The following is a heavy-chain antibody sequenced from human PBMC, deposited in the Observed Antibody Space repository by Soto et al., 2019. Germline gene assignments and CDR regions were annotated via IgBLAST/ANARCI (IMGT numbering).Heavy chain of an antibody. V-gene: IGHV4-30-2*01. CDR3: ARATGYSSGWYYFDS. J-gene: IGHJ4*02. D-gene: IGHD6-19*01. CDR2: IYHSGST. CDR1: GGSISSGGYS. Sequence: LSLTCAVSGGSISSGGYSWSWIRQPPGKGLEWIGYIYHSGSTYYNPSLKSRVTISVDRSKNQFSLKLSSVTAADTAVYYCARATGYSSGWYYFDSWGQGTLVTVSS.